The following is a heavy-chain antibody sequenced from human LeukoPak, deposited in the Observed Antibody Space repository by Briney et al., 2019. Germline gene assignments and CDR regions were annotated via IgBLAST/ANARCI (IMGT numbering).Heavy chain of an antibody. D-gene: IGHD2-15*01. CDR1: GYSISSGYY. V-gene: IGHV4-38-2*02. CDR2: IYHSGNT. CDR3: ARDLCSGGSCYPGWLDP. J-gene: IGHJ5*02. Sequence: SETLSLTCTVSGYSISSGYYWGWIRQPPGKGLEWIGSIYHSGNTYYNPSLQSRVTISVDTSKNQFSLKLSSVTAADTAVYYCARDLCSGGSCYPGWLDPWGQGTLVTVSS.